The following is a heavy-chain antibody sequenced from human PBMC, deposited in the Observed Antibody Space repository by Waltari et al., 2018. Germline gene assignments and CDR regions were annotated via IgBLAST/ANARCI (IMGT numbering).Heavy chain of an antibody. J-gene: IGHJ4*02. Sequence: EVQLVESGGGLLQPGESLRLSCAASGFNFGSSWIPWVRQPPGKGLVWVSRINPDGRTTNYADSVRGRFTISRDNAQNTVYLEMNSLRAEDTAVYFCTRGGNYYFDYWGRGTLVTVSS. CDR2: INPDGRTT. CDR3: TRGGNYYFDY. D-gene: IGHD5-12*01. CDR1: GFNFGSSW. V-gene: IGHV3-74*01.